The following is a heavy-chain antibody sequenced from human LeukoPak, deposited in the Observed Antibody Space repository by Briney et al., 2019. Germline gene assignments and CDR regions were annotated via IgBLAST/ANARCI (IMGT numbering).Heavy chain of an antibody. D-gene: IGHD1-1*01. CDR1: GFTISNYW. Sequence: PGGSLRLSCAASGFTISNYWMHWVRQVRGKGLVWVSSINGHGNTTKYADSVRGRFTISRDNAKNTLFLQMYSLRADDTAVYFCSRGREYISNWNPFDFWGHGTLVTVSS. V-gene: IGHV3-74*01. J-gene: IGHJ4*01. CDR2: INGHGNTT. CDR3: SRGREYISNWNPFDF.